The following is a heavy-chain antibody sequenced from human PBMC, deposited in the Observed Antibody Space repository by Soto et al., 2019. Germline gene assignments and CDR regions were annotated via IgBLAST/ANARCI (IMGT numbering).Heavy chain of an antibody. CDR1: GFTFSSYW. CDR3: AREEYYDILTGLGYYYGMDV. V-gene: IGHV3-7*01. CDR2: IKQDGSEK. Sequence: GGSLRLSCAASGFTFSSYWMSWVRQAPGKGLEWVANIKQDGSEKYYVDSVKGRFTISRDNAKNSLYLQMNSLRAEDTAVYYCAREEYYDILTGLGYYYGMDVWGQGATVTVSS. J-gene: IGHJ6*02. D-gene: IGHD3-9*01.